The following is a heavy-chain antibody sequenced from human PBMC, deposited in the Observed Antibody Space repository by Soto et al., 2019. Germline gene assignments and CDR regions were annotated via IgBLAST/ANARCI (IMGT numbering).Heavy chain of an antibody. V-gene: IGHV4-59*01. Sequence: PSETLSLTCTVSGGSISSYYWSWIRQPPGKGLEWIGYIHYSGSTNYNPSLKSRVTISVDTSKNQFSLKLSSVTAADTAVYYCARTYGLGSPGWYYYYQDGIAVWTQGSTV. CDR3: ARTYGLGSPGWYYYYQDGIAV. CDR2: IHYSGST. CDR1: GGSISSYY. J-gene: IGHJ6*02. D-gene: IGHD3-10*01.